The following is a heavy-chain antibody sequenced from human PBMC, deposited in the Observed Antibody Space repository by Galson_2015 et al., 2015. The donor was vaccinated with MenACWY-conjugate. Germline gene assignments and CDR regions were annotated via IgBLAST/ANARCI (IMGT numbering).Heavy chain of an antibody. D-gene: IGHD7-27*01. CDR1: GGSISSHY. Sequence: LSLTCTVSGGSISSHYWSWFRQPPGKGLEWIAYIRDTGSLKDNPSLKSRVTMSADKSNNQFSLRLISVTAADTAVYYCARLPTWGSSFGYFDNWGQRILVAVSS. CDR3: ARLPTWGSSFGYFDN. J-gene: IGHJ4*02. V-gene: IGHV4-59*08. CDR2: IRDTGSL.